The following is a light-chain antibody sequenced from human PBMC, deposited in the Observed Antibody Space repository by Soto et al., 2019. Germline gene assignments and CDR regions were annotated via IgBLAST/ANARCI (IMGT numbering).Light chain of an antibody. CDR2: AES. J-gene: IGKJ2*01. V-gene: IGKV1-39*01. CDR3: QQSYNTPYT. Sequence: DIQMTQSPSSLSASVGDRVTITCRASQSITSYLNWYQQKPGKAPKLLIYAESSLQSGVPSRFSGSGSGTDFTLTISSLQPEDFATYYCQQSYNTPYTFGQGTNLEIK. CDR1: QSITSY.